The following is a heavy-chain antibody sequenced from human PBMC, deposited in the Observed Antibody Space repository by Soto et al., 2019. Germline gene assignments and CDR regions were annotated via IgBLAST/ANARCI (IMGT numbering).Heavy chain of an antibody. CDR1: GYTFITYG. Sequence: ASVKVSCKASGYTFITYGITWVRQAPGQGLEWMGWISAYNANTKYVQKLQDRVTMTTDTSTNTAYMELRSLRSDDTAVYYCARMQNYDFWTGSYPFDYYYGMDVWGQGTTVTVSS. CDR3: ARMQNYDFWTGSYPFDYYYGMDV. CDR2: ISAYNANT. D-gene: IGHD3-3*01. V-gene: IGHV1-18*04. J-gene: IGHJ6*02.